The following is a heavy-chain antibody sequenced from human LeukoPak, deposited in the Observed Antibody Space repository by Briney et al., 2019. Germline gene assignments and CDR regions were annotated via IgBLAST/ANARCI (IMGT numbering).Heavy chain of an antibody. CDR3: ARAITRRRDGSDAFDI. Sequence: GGSLRLSCAASGFTFSSYEMNWVRQAPGKGLEWVSYISSSGSTIYYADSVKGRFTISRDNAKNSLYLQMNSLRAEDTAVYYCARAITRRRDGSDAFDIWGQGTMVTVSS. CDR1: GFTFSSYE. D-gene: IGHD5-24*01. CDR2: ISSSGSTI. J-gene: IGHJ3*02. V-gene: IGHV3-48*03.